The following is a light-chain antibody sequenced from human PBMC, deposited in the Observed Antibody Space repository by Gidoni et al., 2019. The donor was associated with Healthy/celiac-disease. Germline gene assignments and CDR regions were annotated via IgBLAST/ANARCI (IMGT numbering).Light chain of an antibody. CDR3: QQSYSTWT. J-gene: IGKJ1*01. CDR1: QRLSSY. Sequence: DIQMTQSPSSLSASVGERVTITCWASQRLSSYLNWYQQKPGNAPKLLIYAASSLQSGVPARFSGSGSGTDFTLTISRLQPEDFATYYCQQSYSTWTFGQGTKVEIK. V-gene: IGKV1-39*01. CDR2: AAS.